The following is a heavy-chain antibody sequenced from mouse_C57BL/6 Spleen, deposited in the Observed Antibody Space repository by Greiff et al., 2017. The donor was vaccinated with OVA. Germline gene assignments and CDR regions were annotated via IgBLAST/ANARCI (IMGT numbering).Heavy chain of an antibody. CDR2: ISYDGSN. V-gene: IGHV3-6*01. D-gene: IGHD2-3*01. CDR3: AREGDGYYDYYAMDY. CDR1: GYSITSGYY. J-gene: IGHJ4*01. Sequence: EVKLQESGPGLVKPSQSLSLPCSVTGYSITSGYYWNWIRQFPGNKLEWMGYISYDGSNNYNPSLKNRISITRDTSTNQFFLKLNSVTTEDTATYYCAREGDGYYDYYAMDYWGQGTSVTVSS.